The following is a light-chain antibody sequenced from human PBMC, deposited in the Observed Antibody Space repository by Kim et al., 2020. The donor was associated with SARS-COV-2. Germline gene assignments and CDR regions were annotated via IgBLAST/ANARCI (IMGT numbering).Light chain of an antibody. CDR1: NIGSKS. J-gene: IGLJ2*01. V-gene: IGLV3-21*03. CDR2: DDS. CDR3: QVWDSSSDHVV. Sequence: PGKTARIPCGGNNIGSKSVHWYQQRPGQAPVLVVYDDSDRPSGIPERFSGSNSGNTATLTISRVEAGDEADYYCQVWDSSSDHVVFGGGTQLTVL.